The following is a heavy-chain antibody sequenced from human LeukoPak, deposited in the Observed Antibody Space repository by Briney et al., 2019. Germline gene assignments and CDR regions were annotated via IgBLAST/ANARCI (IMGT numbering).Heavy chain of an antibody. D-gene: IGHD3-10*01. Sequence: GESLKISCKGSGYSFTSYWIGWVRQMPGKGLEWMGIIYPGDSDTRYSPSFQGQVTISADKSISTAYLQWSSLKASDTAMYYCARQLYTVRGARWIPGFDYWGQGTLVTVSS. CDR3: ARQLYTVRGARWIPGFDY. V-gene: IGHV5-51*01. CDR2: IYPGDSDT. CDR1: GYSFTSYW. J-gene: IGHJ4*02.